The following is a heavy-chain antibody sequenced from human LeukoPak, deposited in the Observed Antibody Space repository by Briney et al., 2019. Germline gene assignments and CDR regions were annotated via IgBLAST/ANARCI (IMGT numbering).Heavy chain of an antibody. J-gene: IGHJ4*02. CDR1: GHTFTSYG. CDR2: ISAYNGNT. CDR3: ARDGVTYYYDSSGRPDY. V-gene: IGHV1-18*01. Sequence: ASVKVSCKASGHTFTSYGISWVRQAPGQGLEWMGWISAYNGNTNYAQKLQGRVTMTTDTSTSTAYMELRSLRSDDTAVYYCARDGVTYYYDSSGRPDYWGQGTLVTVSS. D-gene: IGHD3-22*01.